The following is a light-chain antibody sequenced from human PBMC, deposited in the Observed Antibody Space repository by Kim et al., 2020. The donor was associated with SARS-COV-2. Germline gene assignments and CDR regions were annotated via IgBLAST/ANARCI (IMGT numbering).Light chain of an antibody. CDR3: SSYSSTSRLV. Sequence: GQSITISCTGTSSDVGDYNYVSWYQQHPGKAPQLIIYDVTNRPSGVSNRFSGSKSGNTASLTISGLQAEDEGDYYCSSYSSTSRLVFGGGTKLTVL. J-gene: IGLJ3*02. CDR1: SSDVGDYNY. V-gene: IGLV2-14*04. CDR2: DVT.